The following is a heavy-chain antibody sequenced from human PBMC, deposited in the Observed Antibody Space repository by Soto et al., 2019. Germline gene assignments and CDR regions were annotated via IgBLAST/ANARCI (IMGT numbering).Heavy chain of an antibody. V-gene: IGHV4-59*08. CDR3: ARTSSSSWFDP. CDR1: GGSISSYY. Sequence: SETLSLTCTVSGGSISSYYWSWIRQPPGKGLEWIGYIYYSGSTNYNPSLKSRVTISVDTSKNQFSLKLSSVTAADTAVYYCARTSSSSWFDPWGQGTLVTVSS. CDR2: IYYSGST. D-gene: IGHD6-13*01. J-gene: IGHJ5*02.